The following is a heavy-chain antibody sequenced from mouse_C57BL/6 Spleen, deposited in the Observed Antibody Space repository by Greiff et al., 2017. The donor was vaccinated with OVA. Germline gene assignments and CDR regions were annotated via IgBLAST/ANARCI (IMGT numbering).Heavy chain of an antibody. Sequence: EVHLVESGPGLVKPSQSLSLTCSVTGYSITSGYYWNWIRQFPGNKLEWMGYISYDGSNNYNPSLKNRISITRDTSKNQFFLKLNSVTTEDTATYYCARELGLVFDYWGQGTTLTVSS. J-gene: IGHJ2*01. CDR1: GYSITSGYY. D-gene: IGHD4-1*01. V-gene: IGHV3-6*01. CDR3: ARELGLVFDY. CDR2: ISYDGSN.